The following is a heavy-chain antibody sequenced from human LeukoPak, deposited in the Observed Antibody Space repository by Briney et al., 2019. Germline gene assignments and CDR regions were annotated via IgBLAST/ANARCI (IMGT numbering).Heavy chain of an antibody. CDR1: GGSISSGSYY. CDR2: IYTSGST. Sequence: SETLPLTCTVSGGSISSGSYYWSWIRQPAGKGLEWIGRIYTSGSTNYNPSLKSRVTISVDTSKNQFSLKLSSVTAADTAVYYCARDPHKVVPAAINYYYYYMDVWGKGTTVTVSS. CDR3: ARDPHKVVPAAINYYYYYMDV. D-gene: IGHD2-2*02. J-gene: IGHJ6*03. V-gene: IGHV4-61*02.